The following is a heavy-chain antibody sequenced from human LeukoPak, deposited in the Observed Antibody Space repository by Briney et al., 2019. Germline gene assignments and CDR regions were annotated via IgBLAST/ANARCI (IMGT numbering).Heavy chain of an antibody. J-gene: IGHJ6*02. CDR1: GFTFSSYW. V-gene: IGHV3-74*01. CDR3: ARVETPDYYYYGMDV. D-gene: IGHD2-15*01. CDR2: INSDGSNT. Sequence: PGGSLRLSCAASGFTFSSYWMHWVRQARGKGLVWVSRINSDGSNTSYADSVKGRFTISRDNAKNTLYLQMNSLRAEDTAVYYCARVETPDYYYYGMDVWGQGTTVTVSS.